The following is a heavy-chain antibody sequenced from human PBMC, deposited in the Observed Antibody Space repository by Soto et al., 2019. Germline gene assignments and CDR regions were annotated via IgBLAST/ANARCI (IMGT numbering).Heavy chain of an antibody. V-gene: IGHV3-9*01. Sequence: DVQLVESGGGLVQPGRSLRLSCAASGFTFDDYAMHWVRQAPGKGLEWVSGISWNSGSIGYADSVKGRFTISRDNAKNSLYLQMNSLRAEDTALYYCAFIGYCTNGVCPTLDYWGQGTLVTVSS. CDR2: ISWNSGSI. J-gene: IGHJ4*02. CDR1: GFTFDDYA. CDR3: AFIGYCTNGVCPTLDY. D-gene: IGHD2-8*01.